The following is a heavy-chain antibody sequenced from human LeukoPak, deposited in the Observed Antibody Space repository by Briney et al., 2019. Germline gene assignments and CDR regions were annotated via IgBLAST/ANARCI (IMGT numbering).Heavy chain of an antibody. J-gene: IGHJ4*02. CDR2: IIPIFGTA. V-gene: IGHV1-69*05. D-gene: IGHD2/OR15-2a*01. CDR3: ARRALYAPFDY. CDR1: GGTFSSYA. Sequence: SVKVSCKASGGTFSSYAISWVRQAPGQGLEWMGGIIPIFGTANYAQKFQGRVTMTTDTSTSTAYMELRSLRSDDTAVYYCARRALYAPFDYWGQGTLVTVSS.